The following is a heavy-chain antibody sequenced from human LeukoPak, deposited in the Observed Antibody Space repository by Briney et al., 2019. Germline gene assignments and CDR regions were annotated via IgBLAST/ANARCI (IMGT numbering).Heavy chain of an antibody. J-gene: IGHJ6*03. CDR1: GFTFSDYG. D-gene: IGHD2-2*01. CDR3: AKVGLQIPAAIGNYMDV. CDR2: IRYDGTNK. Sequence: GGSLRLSCAASGFTFSDYGMHWVRQAPGKGLEWVAFIRYDGTNKYYADSVKGRFTISRDNSKNTLYLQMNSLRAEDTAVYYCAKVGLQIPAAIGNYMDVWGKGTTVTVSS. V-gene: IGHV3-30*02.